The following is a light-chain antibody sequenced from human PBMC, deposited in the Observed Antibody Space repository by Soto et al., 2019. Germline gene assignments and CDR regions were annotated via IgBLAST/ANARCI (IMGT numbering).Light chain of an antibody. Sequence: EIVMTQSPATLSVSPGERATLSCRASESVSSTLAWYHQKPGQAPRLLIYAASTRATGVPARFSGSGSGTDIILTIASLQSEDYGVYFCQQYTHWPPLTFGGGTKVEIK. CDR2: AAS. CDR1: ESVSST. V-gene: IGKV3D-15*01. J-gene: IGKJ4*01. CDR3: QQYTHWPPLT.